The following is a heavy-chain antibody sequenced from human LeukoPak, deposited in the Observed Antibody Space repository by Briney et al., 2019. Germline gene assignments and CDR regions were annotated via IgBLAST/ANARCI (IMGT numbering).Heavy chain of an antibody. D-gene: IGHD2-2*01. CDR2: ISGSSSYI. CDR1: GFTFSTYN. CDR3: ARDSSTSINPDYYYYMDV. V-gene: IGHV3-21*03. Sequence: GGSLRLSCAASGFTFSTYNMNWVRQAPGKGLEWVSSISGSSSYIYYADSVKGRFTISRDNAKNSLYLQMNSLRAEDTAVYYCARDSSTSINPDYYYYMDVWGKGTTVTISS. J-gene: IGHJ6*03.